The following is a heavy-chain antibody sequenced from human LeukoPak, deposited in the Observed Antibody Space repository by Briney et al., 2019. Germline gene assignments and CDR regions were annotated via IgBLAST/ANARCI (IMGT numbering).Heavy chain of an antibody. J-gene: IGHJ3*02. CDR2: IYYSETTNYNP. V-gene: IGHV4-59*08. CDR3: ARGGYDAFDI. D-gene: IGHD6-25*01. CDR1: GGSISSYY. Sequence: SETLSLTCTVSGGSISSYYWSWIRQPPGKGLEWIGYIYYSETTNYNPNYNPSLKSRVTISLDTSKNQFSLKLSSVTAADTAVYYCARGGYDAFDIWGQGTMVTVSS.